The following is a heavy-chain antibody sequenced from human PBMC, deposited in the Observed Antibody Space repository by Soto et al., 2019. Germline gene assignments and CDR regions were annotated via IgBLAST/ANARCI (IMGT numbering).Heavy chain of an antibody. Sequence: LRLSCAASGFTFSSYAMSWVRQAPGKGLEWVSAISGSGGSTYYADSVKGRFTISRDNSKNTLYLQMNSLRAEDTAVYYCAKAPRGYSSSWYLAFDIWGQGTMVTVSS. J-gene: IGHJ3*02. CDR1: GFTFSSYA. CDR3: AKAPRGYSSSWYLAFDI. D-gene: IGHD6-13*01. CDR2: ISGSGGST. V-gene: IGHV3-23*01.